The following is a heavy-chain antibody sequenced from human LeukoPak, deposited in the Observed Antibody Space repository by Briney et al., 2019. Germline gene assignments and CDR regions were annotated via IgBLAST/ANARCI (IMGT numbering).Heavy chain of an antibody. Sequence: SETLSLTCAVYGGSLSGYYWSWIRQPPGKGLEWIGEINHSGSTNYNPSLKSRVTISVDTSKNQFSLKLSSVTAADTAVYYCAGYNRVLRHWGQGTLVTVSS. CDR2: INHSGST. CDR1: GGSLSGYY. D-gene: IGHD5-24*01. V-gene: IGHV4-34*01. J-gene: IGHJ4*02. CDR3: AGYNRVLRH.